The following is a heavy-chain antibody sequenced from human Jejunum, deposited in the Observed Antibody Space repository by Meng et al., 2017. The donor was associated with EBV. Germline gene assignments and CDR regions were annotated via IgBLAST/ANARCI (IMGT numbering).Heavy chain of an antibody. J-gene: IGHJ5*02. CDR3: ARVRPGGGWFDP. CDR1: GYTFTSSG. Sequence: QWQLGQSGSELKKPGASVKVSCKASGYTFTSSGINWVRQAPGQGLEWMGWINTNTGYPTYAQDFTGRFVFSLDTSVSTAYLQITSLSTEDNAVYYCARVRPGGGWFDPWGQGTLVTVSS. CDR2: INTNTGYP. V-gene: IGHV7-4-1*02. D-gene: IGHD2-8*02.